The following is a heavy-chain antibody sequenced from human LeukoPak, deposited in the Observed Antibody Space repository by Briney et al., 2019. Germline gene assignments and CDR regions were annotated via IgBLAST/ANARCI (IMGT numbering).Heavy chain of an antibody. CDR2: KYYSGSA. Sequence: SQTLSLTCSVSGVTISDDRFYWTWIPQHPGKGLEWIGYKYYSGSANYNPTLKSRLTISVDTSKNQFSLQLSSVTAADTAMYYCATPYCSSISCLDVFNIWGQGTMVTV. D-gene: IGHD2-2*01. CDR3: ATPYCSSISCLDVFNI. V-gene: IGHV4-31*03. J-gene: IGHJ3*02. CDR1: GVTISDDRFY.